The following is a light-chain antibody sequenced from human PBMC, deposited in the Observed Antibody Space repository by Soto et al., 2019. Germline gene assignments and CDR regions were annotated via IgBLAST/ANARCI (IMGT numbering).Light chain of an antibody. CDR2: ANI. Sequence: QSVLTQPPSVSGAPGQRVTISCTGSGSNIGAGYDVHWYQQLPGTAPKLLIFANINRPSGVPDRFSGSKSGTSASLAITGLLAEDEADYYCQSYDSSPSGYVFGTGTKLTVL. CDR1: GSNIGAGYD. CDR3: QSYDSSPSGYV. J-gene: IGLJ1*01. V-gene: IGLV1-40*01.